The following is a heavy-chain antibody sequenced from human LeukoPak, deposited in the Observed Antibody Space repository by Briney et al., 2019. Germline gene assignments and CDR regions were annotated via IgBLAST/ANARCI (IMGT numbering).Heavy chain of an antibody. V-gene: IGHV3-33*01. Sequence: GGSLRLSCVASGFTFSSYGMHWVRQAPGKGLEWVAVMYYDGVSKYYADSVKGRFTISRDNSHNTLYLQMNSLRVEDTAVYYCARDYYCSGGSCLYFDHWGQGTLVTVSS. D-gene: IGHD2-15*01. J-gene: IGHJ4*02. CDR1: GFTFSSYG. CDR2: MYYDGVSK. CDR3: ARDYYCSGGSCLYFDH.